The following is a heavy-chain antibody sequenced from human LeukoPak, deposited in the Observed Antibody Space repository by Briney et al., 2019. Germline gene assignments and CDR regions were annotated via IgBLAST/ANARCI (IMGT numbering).Heavy chain of an antibody. CDR2: IIPIFGTA. CDR3: ASHPLSGDTADY. J-gene: IGHJ4*02. Sequence: GASVKVSCKASGGTFSSYAISWVRQAPGQGLEWMGGIIPIFGTANYAQKFQGRVTITADESTSTAYMELSSLRSEDTAVYYCASHPLSGDTADYGGQGPRVTVPS. CDR1: GGTFSSYA. D-gene: IGHD2-21*02. V-gene: IGHV1-69*13.